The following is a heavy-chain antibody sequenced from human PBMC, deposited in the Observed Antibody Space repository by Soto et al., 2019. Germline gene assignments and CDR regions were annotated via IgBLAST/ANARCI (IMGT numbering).Heavy chain of an antibody. Sequence: GGSLRLSCAASGFTFSSYWMHWVRQAPGKGLVWVSRINSDGSSTSYADSVKGRFTISRDNAKNTLYLQMNSLRAEDTAVYYWARDHLRFGESKYYYYYGMDVWGQGTTVTVSS. J-gene: IGHJ6*02. D-gene: IGHD3-10*01. CDR2: INSDGSST. V-gene: IGHV3-74*01. CDR1: GFTFSSYW. CDR3: ARDHLRFGESKYYYYYGMDV.